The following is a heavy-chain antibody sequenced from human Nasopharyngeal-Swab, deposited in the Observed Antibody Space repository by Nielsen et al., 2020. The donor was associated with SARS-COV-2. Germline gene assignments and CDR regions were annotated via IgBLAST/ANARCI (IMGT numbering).Heavy chain of an antibody. D-gene: IGHD3-16*02. CDR1: GFTFSSYD. CDR3: ARDLGYYDYVWGSYRIKDFDY. J-gene: IGHJ4*02. CDR2: IWYDGSNK. V-gene: IGHV3-33*01. Sequence: GESLKISCAASGFTFSSYDMHWVRQAPGKGLEWVAVIWYDGSNKYYADSVKGRFTISRDNAKNTLYLQMNSLRAEDTAVYYCARDLGYYDYVWGSYRIKDFDYWGQGTLVTVSS.